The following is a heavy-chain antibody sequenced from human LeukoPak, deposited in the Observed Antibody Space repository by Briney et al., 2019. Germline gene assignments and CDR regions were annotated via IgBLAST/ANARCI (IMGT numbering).Heavy chain of an antibody. CDR2: ISSSISTI. J-gene: IGHJ4*02. D-gene: IGHD3-9*01. CDR3: ANGPHYQILTGFYKVRSHLDY. V-gene: IGHV3-48*01. Sequence: GGSLRLSCVASGFTFRSYSMNWVRQAPGKGLEWVSYISSSISTIYYSDSVKGRFTISRDNAKNSLYLQMNSLRAEDTAIYYCANGPHYQILTGFYKVRSHLDYWGQGTLVTVSS. CDR1: GFTFRSYS.